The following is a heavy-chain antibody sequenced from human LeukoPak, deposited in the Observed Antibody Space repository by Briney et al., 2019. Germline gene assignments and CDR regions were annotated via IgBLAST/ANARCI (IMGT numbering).Heavy chain of an antibody. Sequence: PSETLSLTCAVYGGSFSGYYWSWIRQPPGKGLEWFGEINHSGSTNYNPSLKSRVTISVDTSKNQFSLKLSSVTAADTAVYYCARGGGDYYDSSGYYYVNFDYWGQGTLVTVSS. V-gene: IGHV4-34*01. CDR2: INHSGST. CDR3: ARGGGDYYDSSGYYYVNFDY. D-gene: IGHD3-22*01. J-gene: IGHJ4*02. CDR1: GGSFSGYY.